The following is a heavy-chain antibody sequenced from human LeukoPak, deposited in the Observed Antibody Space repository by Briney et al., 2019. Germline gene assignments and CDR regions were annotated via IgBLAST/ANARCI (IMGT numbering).Heavy chain of an antibody. CDR2: IRSKAYGGTT. CDR3: TRAVGYNEIYYYMDV. Sequence: GGSLRLSCTASGFTFGDYAMSWVRQAPGKWLEWVGFIRSKAYGGTTEYAASVKGRFTISRDDSKSIAYLQMNSLKTEDTAVYYCTRAVGYNEIYYYMDVWGTGTTVTVSS. J-gene: IGHJ6*03. V-gene: IGHV3-49*04. CDR1: GFTFGDYA. D-gene: IGHD5-18*01.